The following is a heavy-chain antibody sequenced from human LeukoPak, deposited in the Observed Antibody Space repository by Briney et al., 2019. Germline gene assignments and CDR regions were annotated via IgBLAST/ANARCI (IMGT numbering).Heavy chain of an antibody. D-gene: IGHD1-1*01. J-gene: IGHJ4*02. CDR2: ISSSSSYI. Sequence: GGSLRLSCAASGFTVSSNYWSWVRQAPGKGLEWVSSISSSSSYIYYADSVKGRFTISRDNTKNSLYLQMNSLRAEDTAVYYCAREEYILTGLLDYWGQGTLVTVSS. CDR1: GFTVSSNY. CDR3: AREEYILTGLLDY. V-gene: IGHV3-21*01.